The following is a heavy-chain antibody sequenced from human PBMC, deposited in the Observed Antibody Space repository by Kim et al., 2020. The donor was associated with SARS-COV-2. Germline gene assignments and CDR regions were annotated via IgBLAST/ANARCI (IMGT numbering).Heavy chain of an antibody. Sequence: GGSLRLSCSASGFTFRNYGMHLIRQTPRKGLEYVAAIGGSGGTTYYVDSVKGRFTISRDNSKNALYLQMSSLRVEDTAVYYCVPAGRDASELLFGSWGRGTLVTGTS. V-gene: IGHV3-64D*09. D-gene: IGHD3-10*01. CDR2: IGGSGGTT. CDR3: VPAGRDASELLFGS. CDR1: GFTFRNYG. J-gene: IGHJ4*02.